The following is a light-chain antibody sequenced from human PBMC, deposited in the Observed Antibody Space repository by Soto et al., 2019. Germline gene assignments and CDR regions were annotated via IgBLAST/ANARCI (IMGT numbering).Light chain of an antibody. J-gene: IGKJ1*01. CDR2: AAS. CDR1: QSISTF. V-gene: IGKV1-39*01. CDR3: QHSYTTPRT. Sequence: DIQMTQSPSSLSASVGDRVSVTCRASQSISTFLNWYQQRPGEAPKLLIYAASSLQSVVPSRFSGSGSGADFTLTIGSLQPEDFATYYCQHSYTTPRTFGQGTKVEVK.